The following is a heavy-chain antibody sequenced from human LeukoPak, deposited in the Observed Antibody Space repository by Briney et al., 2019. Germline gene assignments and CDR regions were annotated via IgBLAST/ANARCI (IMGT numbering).Heavy chain of an antibody. CDR2: MNQDGSKA. V-gene: IGHV3-7*01. D-gene: IGHD2-2*01. Sequence: GGSLRLSCAASGFTFSNYWMTWVRQAPGKGLEWVANMNQDGSKAYYVDSVKGRFTVSRDNAKNSLYLQMNSLRADDTALYYCTRDPECSSTSCLDAFDIWGQGTMVTASS. CDR3: TRDPECSSTSCLDAFDI. CDR1: GFTFSNYW. J-gene: IGHJ3*02.